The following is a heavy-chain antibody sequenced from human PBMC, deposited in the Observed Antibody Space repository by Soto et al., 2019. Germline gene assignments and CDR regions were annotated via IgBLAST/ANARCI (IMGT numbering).Heavy chain of an antibody. CDR1: GGSISSGGYY. D-gene: IGHD6-13*01. CDR3: AREGGIAAAGTNYYYYGMDV. V-gene: IGHV4-31*03. Sequence: SETLSLTCTVSGGSISSGGYYWSWIRQHPGKGLEWIGYIYYSGSTYYNPSLKSRVTISVDTSKNQFSLKLSSVTAADTAVYYCAREGGIAAAGTNYYYYGMDVWGQGTTVTVSS. CDR2: IYYSGST. J-gene: IGHJ6*02.